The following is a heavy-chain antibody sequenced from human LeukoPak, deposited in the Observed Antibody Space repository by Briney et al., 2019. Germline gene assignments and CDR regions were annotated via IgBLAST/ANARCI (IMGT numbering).Heavy chain of an antibody. CDR3: ARLGYCSGGSCPVGMDV. CDR2: ISGSGGST. Sequence: GGSLRLSCAASGFTFSSYAMSWVRQAPGKGLEWVSAISGSGGSTHYADSVKGRFTISRDNSKNTLYLQMNSLRAEDTAVYYCARLGYCSGGSCPVGMDVWGKGTTVTVSS. CDR1: GFTFSSYA. V-gene: IGHV3-23*01. J-gene: IGHJ6*04. D-gene: IGHD2-15*01.